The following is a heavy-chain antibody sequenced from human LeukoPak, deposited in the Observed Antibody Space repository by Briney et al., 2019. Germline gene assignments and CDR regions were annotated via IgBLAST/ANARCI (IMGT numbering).Heavy chain of an antibody. Sequence: PGRSLRLSCAASGFTFCRFGMHWVRQAPGKGLEWVAVIWYVGSNKYYADSVKGRFTISRDNTKNTLYLEMNSLRAEDTAVYYCARDYYYDSSGYWDYYFDYWGQGTLVSVSS. CDR1: GFTFCRFG. CDR2: IWYVGSNK. J-gene: IGHJ4*02. D-gene: IGHD3-22*01. CDR3: ARDYYYDSSGYWDYYFDY. V-gene: IGHV3-33*01.